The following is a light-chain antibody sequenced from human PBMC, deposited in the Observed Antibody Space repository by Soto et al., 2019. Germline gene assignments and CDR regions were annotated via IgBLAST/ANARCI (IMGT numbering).Light chain of an antibody. V-gene: IGKV1-39*01. Sequence: DIQMTQSPSSLSASVGDRVTITCRASQSISTYLNWYQQKPGKAPNLLIYAASILQSGVPSRFSGSGSATDFTLIISSLQPEDFPTYYYQQSYSSPRAFGQRPKVEIK. CDR1: QSISTY. CDR3: QQSYSSPRA. CDR2: AAS. J-gene: IGKJ1*01.